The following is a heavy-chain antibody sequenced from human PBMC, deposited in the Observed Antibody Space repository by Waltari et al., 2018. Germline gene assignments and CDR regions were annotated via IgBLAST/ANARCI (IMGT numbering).Heavy chain of an antibody. CDR1: GFTFSNAW. Sequence: EVQLVESGGGLVKPGGSLRLSCAASGFTFSNAWMSWVRQAPGKGLEWVGRIKSKTDGGTTDYAAPVKGRFTISRDDSKNTLYLQMNSLKTEDTAVYYCTTGDYLWGWFDPWGQGTLVTVSS. CDR2: IKSKTDGGTT. J-gene: IGHJ5*02. D-gene: IGHD3-16*01. CDR3: TTGDYLWGWFDP. V-gene: IGHV3-15*01.